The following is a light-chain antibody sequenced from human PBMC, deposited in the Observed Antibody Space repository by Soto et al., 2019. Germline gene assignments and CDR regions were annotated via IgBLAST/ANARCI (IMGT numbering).Light chain of an antibody. CDR1: QSISSW. V-gene: IGKV1-5*01. J-gene: IGKJ1*01. CDR3: QQYNSYSRWT. Sequence: DIQMTQSPSTLSASVGNRVTITCRASQSISSWLDWYQQKPGKAPKLLIYDASSLESGVPSRFSGSGSGTEFTLTISSLQRDDFATYYCQQYNSYSRWTFGQGTKVEIK. CDR2: DAS.